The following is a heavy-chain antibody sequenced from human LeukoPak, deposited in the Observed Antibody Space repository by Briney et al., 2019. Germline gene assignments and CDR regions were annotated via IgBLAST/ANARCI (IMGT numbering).Heavy chain of an antibody. J-gene: IGHJ6*02. Sequence: SETLSLTCSVSGGSITSNTYYWGWVRQPPGKGLEWIGNIYYSGTTYYNPSLKSRVTISVDTSKNQFSLQLCSVTAADTAVYYCASQYCSGGSCYYYGTDVWGQGTTVTVSS. D-gene: IGHD2-15*01. CDR2: IYYSGTT. V-gene: IGHV4-39*01. CDR1: GGSITSNTYY. CDR3: ASQYCSGGSCYYYGTDV.